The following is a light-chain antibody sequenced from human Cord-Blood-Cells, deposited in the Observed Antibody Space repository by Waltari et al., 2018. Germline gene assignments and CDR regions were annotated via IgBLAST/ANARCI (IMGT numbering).Light chain of an antibody. CDR2: EGS. Sequence: QSALTQPASVSGSPGQSITISCTGTSSAVGSYNLFSWYQQHPGKAPNLMIYEGSKRPSGVSNRFSGSKSGNTASLTISGLQAEDEADYYCCSYAGSSTYVFGTGTKVTVL. J-gene: IGLJ1*01. CDR3: CSYAGSSTYV. CDR1: SSAVGSYNL. V-gene: IGLV2-23*01.